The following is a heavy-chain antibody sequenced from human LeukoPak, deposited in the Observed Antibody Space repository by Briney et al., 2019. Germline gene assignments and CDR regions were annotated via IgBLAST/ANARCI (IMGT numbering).Heavy chain of an antibody. CDR3: ARVGADNWFDP. CDR1: GGSISSYY. J-gene: IGHJ5*02. Sequence: SETLSLTCTVSGGSISSYYWSWLRQPPGKGLEWIGYIYYSGSTNYNPSLKSRVTISVDTSKNQFSLKLSSVTAADTAVYYCARVGADNWFDPWGQGTLVTVSS. CDR2: IYYSGST. D-gene: IGHD6-13*01. V-gene: IGHV4-59*01.